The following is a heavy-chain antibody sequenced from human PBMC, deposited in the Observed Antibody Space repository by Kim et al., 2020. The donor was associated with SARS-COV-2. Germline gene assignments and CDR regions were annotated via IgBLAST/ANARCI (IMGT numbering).Heavy chain of an antibody. V-gene: IGHV4-39*01. CDR3: ARLSYYNWNVDAFDI. J-gene: IGHJ3*02. Sequence: SETLSLTCTVSGGSISSSSYYWGWIRQPPGKGLEWIGSIYYSGSTYYNPSLKSRVTISVDTSKNQFSLKLSSVTAADTAVYYCARLSYYNWNVDAFDIWGQGTMVTVSS. D-gene: IGHD1-1*01. CDR2: IYYSGST. CDR1: GGSISSSSYY.